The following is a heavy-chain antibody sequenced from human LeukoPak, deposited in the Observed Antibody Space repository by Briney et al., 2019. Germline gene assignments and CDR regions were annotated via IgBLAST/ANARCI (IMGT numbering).Heavy chain of an antibody. J-gene: IGHJ5*02. D-gene: IGHD5-18*01. Sequence: SETLSLTCTVSGGSFSSYYWSWIRQPAGKGLEWIGRVYTTGSTNYNPSLKSRVSMSVDTSKNQFSLSLTSVTVADTAVYYCARVEPLKMVKSPWGQGILVTVSS. V-gene: IGHV4-4*07. CDR1: GGSFSSYY. CDR2: VYTTGST. CDR3: ARVEPLKMVKSP.